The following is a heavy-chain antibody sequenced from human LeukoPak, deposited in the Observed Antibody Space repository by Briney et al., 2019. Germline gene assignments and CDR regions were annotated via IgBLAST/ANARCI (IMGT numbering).Heavy chain of an antibody. J-gene: IGHJ6*03. CDR1: GFIVSINY. CDR2: IYSGGST. Sequence: GGSLRLSCAASGFIVSINYMSWVRQAPGKGLEWVSVIYSGGSTYYAGSVKGRFTISRDNVKNTLYLQMNSLSAEDTAVYYCARGYTIFGVVIRYYYYMDVWGKGTTVTVSS. V-gene: IGHV3-53*01. CDR3: ARGYTIFGVVIRYYYYMDV. D-gene: IGHD3-3*01.